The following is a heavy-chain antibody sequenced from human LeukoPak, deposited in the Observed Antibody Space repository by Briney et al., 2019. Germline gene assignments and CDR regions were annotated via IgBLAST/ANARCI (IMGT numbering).Heavy chain of an antibody. Sequence: PGGSLRLSCAASGXTFSSYAMHWVRQAPGKGREWVAVISYDGSNKYYADSVKGRFTISRDNSKNTLYLQMNSLRAEDTAVYYCARDRGLSTGTTGPIIWGQGTLVTVSS. CDR2: ISYDGSNK. CDR1: GXTFSSYA. CDR3: ARDRGLSTGTTGPII. V-gene: IGHV3-30-3*01. J-gene: IGHJ4*02. D-gene: IGHD1-1*01.